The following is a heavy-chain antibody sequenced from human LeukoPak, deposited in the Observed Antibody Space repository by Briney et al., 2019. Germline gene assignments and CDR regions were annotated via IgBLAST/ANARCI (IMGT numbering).Heavy chain of an antibody. J-gene: IGHJ4*02. V-gene: IGHV1-18*01. Sequence: GASVKVSCKASGYTFTSYGISWVRQAPGQGLEWMGWISAYNGNTNYAQKFQGRVTMTRDTSISTAYMELSGLRSDDTAVYYCASLRLLDYWGQGTLVTVSS. CDR3: ASLRLLDY. D-gene: IGHD1-1*01. CDR1: GYTFTSYG. CDR2: ISAYNGNT.